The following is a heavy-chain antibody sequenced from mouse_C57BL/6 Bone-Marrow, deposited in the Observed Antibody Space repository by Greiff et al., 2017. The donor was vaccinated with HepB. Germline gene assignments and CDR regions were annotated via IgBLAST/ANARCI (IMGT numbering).Heavy chain of an antibody. D-gene: IGHD2-1*01. CDR1: GYAFTNYL. CDR2: INPGSGGT. J-gene: IGHJ2*01. CDR3: ARLFGNYYFDY. Sequence: VKLQESGAELVRPGTSVKVSCKASGYAFTNYLIEWVKQRPGQGLEWIGVINPGSGGTNYNEKFKGKATLTADKSSSTAYMQLSSLTSEDSAVYFCARLFGNYYFDYWGQGTTLTVSS. V-gene: IGHV1-54*01.